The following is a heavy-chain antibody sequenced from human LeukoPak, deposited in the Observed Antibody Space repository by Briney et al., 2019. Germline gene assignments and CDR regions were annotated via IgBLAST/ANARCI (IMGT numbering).Heavy chain of an antibody. CDR1: GYTFTSYD. Sequence: ASVEVSCKASGYTFTSYDINWVRQATGQGLEWMGWMIPNSGTTSYAQKFQGRVTMTRDTSISTAYMELSSLRSEDTAVYYCARGVLLRRGIWGQGTLVTVSS. V-gene: IGHV1-8*02. CDR2: MIPNSGTT. J-gene: IGHJ4*02. CDR3: ARGVLLRRGI. D-gene: IGHD6-6*01.